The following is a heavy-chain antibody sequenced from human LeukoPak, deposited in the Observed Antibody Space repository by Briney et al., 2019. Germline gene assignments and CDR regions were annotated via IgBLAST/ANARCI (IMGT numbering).Heavy chain of an antibody. CDR3: ARLRGGPSDY. Sequence: SETLSLTCTVSGGSISSHYWSWIRQPPGKGLEWIGYIYYSGSTNYNPSLKSRVTISVDTSKNQFSLKLSSVTAADTAVYYCARLRGGPSDYWGQGTLVTASS. V-gene: IGHV4-59*11. D-gene: IGHD3-16*01. CDR2: IYYSGST. CDR1: GGSISSHY. J-gene: IGHJ4*02.